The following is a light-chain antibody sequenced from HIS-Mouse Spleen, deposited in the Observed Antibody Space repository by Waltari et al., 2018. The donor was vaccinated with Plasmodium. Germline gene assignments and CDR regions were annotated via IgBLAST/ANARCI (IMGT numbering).Light chain of an antibody. J-gene: IGLJ3*02. CDR2: EDS. CDR3: YSTDSSGNHRV. Sequence: SYELTQPPSVSVSPGQTARITCSGDALPKKYAYWYQQKSGPSPVLVIYEDSKRPSGITERFSGSSSGRMATLTISGGQVEDEADYYCYSTDSSGNHRVFGGGTKLTVL. V-gene: IGLV3-10*01. CDR1: ALPKKY.